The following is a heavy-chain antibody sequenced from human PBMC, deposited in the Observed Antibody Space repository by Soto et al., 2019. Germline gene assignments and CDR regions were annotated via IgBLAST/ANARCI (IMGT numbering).Heavy chain of an antibody. J-gene: IGHJ4*02. CDR1: GYTLTELS. Sequence: QVQLVQSGAEVKRPGASVKVSCKLSGYTLTELSMHWVRQAPGEGLEWMGGYDPEDDETLYAERFEGRVTMTEDPSTDTAYMELSSLTSGDTAVYYCATGVVVDVWGQGTLVTVSS. V-gene: IGHV1-24*01. D-gene: IGHD3-3*01. CDR3: ATGVVVDV. CDR2: YDPEDDET.